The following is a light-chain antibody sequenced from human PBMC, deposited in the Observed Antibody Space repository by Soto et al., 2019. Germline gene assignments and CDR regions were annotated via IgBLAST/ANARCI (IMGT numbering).Light chain of an antibody. CDR3: SSYAGSNNLL. V-gene: IGLV2-8*01. Sequence: QSALTQPPSASGSPLQSVTISCTGTSSDVGGYNSVSWYQQHPGNAPKLMIYEVSKRPSGVHDSFSGSKSCNTASLTVSGIQAEDEADYYCSSYAGSNNLLFGGGTKLTV. CDR2: EVS. CDR1: SSDVGGYNS. J-gene: IGLJ2*01.